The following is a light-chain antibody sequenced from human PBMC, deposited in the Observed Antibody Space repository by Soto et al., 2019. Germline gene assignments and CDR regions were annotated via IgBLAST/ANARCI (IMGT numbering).Light chain of an antibody. Sequence: DIQLPQSPSSLSASVGDRITITCQASRDIAHYLSWYQQKPGKAPQLLVYDASKLQTGVPSRFSGSASGTDFTFAISSLQPEDRATYFCQQYGDLPLTFGGGTKVEIK. CDR3: QQYGDLPLT. CDR2: DAS. J-gene: IGKJ4*01. V-gene: IGKV1-33*01. CDR1: RDIAHY.